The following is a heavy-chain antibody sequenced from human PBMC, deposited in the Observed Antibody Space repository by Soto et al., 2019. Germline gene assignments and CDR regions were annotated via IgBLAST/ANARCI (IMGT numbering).Heavy chain of an antibody. CDR2: IYYSGST. Sequence: QVQLQESGPGLVKPSQTLSLTCTVSGGSISSGDYYWSWIRQPPGKGLEWIGYIYYSGSTYYNPSLTSRVTISVDTSKNQFSLKLSSVTAADTAVYYCAGSLGCSGGSCYSFHAEDYFDYWGQGTLVTVSS. V-gene: IGHV4-30-4*01. CDR1: GGSISSGDYY. D-gene: IGHD2-15*01. CDR3: AGSLGCSGGSCYSFHAEDYFDY. J-gene: IGHJ4*02.